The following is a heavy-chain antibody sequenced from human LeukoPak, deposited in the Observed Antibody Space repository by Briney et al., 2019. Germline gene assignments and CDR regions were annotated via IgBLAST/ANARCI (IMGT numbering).Heavy chain of an antibody. CDR1: GGSFSGYY. CDR3: ARGLKATYRPSDYYFDY. CDR2: INHSGST. Sequence: SETLSLTCAVYGGSFSGYYWSWIRQPPGKGLEWIGEINHSGSTNYNPSLKSRVTISVDTSKNQFSLKLSSVTAADPAVYYCARGLKATYRPSDYYFDYWGQGTLVTVSS. V-gene: IGHV4-34*01. J-gene: IGHJ4*02.